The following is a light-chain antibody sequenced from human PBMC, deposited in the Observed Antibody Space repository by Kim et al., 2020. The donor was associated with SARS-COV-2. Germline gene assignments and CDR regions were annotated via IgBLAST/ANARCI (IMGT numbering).Light chain of an antibody. J-gene: IGKJ1*01. V-gene: IGKV3-20*01. CDR2: GAS. Sequence: SPGERATLASRASQSVSSSYLAWYQQKPGQAPRLLIYGASSRATDIPDRFSGSGSGSDFTLTISRLEPEDFAVYYCQQYGSSPRTFGQGTKVDIK. CDR1: QSVSSSY. CDR3: QQYGSSPRT.